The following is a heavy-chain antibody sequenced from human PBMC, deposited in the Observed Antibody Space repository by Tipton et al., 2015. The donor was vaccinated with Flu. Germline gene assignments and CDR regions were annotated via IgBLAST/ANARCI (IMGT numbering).Heavy chain of an antibody. V-gene: IGHV1-2*02. CDR3: ATVKPTGYLGTAAGWCET. CDR1: GYTLTGYY. D-gene: IGHD6-13*01. CDR2: INPNSGGT. J-gene: IGHJ5*02. Sequence: VQLVQSGAEMKKPGASVKVSCKASGYTLTGYYMHWVRQAPGQGLEWMGWINPNSGGTNSAQTFQGRVTMTRDTSTNTAYMEMTSLTSDDTAVYYCATVKPTGYLGTAAGWCETWGQGTQVSVSS.